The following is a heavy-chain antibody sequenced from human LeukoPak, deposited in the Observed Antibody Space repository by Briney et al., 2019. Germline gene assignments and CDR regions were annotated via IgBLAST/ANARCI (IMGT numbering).Heavy chain of an antibody. CDR3: ARDGLRRPPTPYCGGDCPLDY. D-gene: IGHD2-21*02. Sequence: GGSLRLSCAASGFTFSSYSMNWVRQAPGKGLEWVSGTNWDGGRTGYADSVKGRFTISRDNAKNSLYLQMNSLRVEDTAMYYCARDGLRRPPTPYCGGDCPLDYWGQGTLVSVSS. CDR1: GFTFSSYS. V-gene: IGHV3-20*04. J-gene: IGHJ4*02. CDR2: TNWDGGRT.